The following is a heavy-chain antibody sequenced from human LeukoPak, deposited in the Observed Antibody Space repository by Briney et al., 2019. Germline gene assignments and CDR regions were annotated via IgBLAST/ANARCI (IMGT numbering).Heavy chain of an antibody. Sequence: ASVKVSCKASGYTFTSYGISWVRQAPGQVLEWMGWISAYNGNTNYAQKLQGRVTMTTDTSTSTAYMELRSLRSDDTAVYYCATETSGYYYYGMDVWGQGTTVTVSS. CDR3: ATETSGYYYYGMDV. V-gene: IGHV1-18*01. CDR2: ISAYNGNT. J-gene: IGHJ6*02. D-gene: IGHD3-10*01. CDR1: GYTFTSYG.